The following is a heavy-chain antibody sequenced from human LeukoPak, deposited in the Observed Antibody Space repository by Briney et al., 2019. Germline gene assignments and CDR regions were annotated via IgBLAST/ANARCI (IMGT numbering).Heavy chain of an antibody. D-gene: IGHD3-10*01. CDR1: GYTFTSYA. CDR2: INAGNGNT. V-gene: IGHV1-3*01. CDR3: ARDNPYVVRGVITYYYYGMDV. J-gene: IGHJ6*04. Sequence: GASVKVSCKASGYTFTSYAMHWVRQAPGQRLEWMGWINAGNGNTKYSQKFQGRVTITRDTSASTAYMELSSLRSEDTAVYYCARDNPYVVRGVITYYYYGMDVWGKGTTVTVSS.